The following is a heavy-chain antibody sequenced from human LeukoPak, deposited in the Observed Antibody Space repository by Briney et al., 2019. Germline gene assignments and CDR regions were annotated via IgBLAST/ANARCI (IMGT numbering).Heavy chain of an antibody. CDR3: ARGAAADWVFDI. J-gene: IGHJ3*02. D-gene: IGHD2-2*01. CDR2: IYPSGGT. V-gene: IGHV4-4*07. CDR1: GGSISSYY. Sequence: SETLSLTCTVSGGSISSYYWSWIRQPAGKGLGWIGRIYPSGGTNYNPSLKSRVTISVDKSKNQFSLNLSSVTAADTAVYYCARGAAADWVFDIWGQGTMVTVSS.